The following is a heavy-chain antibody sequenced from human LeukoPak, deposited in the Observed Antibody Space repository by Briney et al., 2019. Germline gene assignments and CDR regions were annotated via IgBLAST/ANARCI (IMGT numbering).Heavy chain of an antibody. D-gene: IGHD3-16*01. V-gene: IGHV4-39*01. CDR2: IYYSGST. CDR3: ARGVRDYVFVAFNI. CDR1: GGSISSTNYY. J-gene: IGHJ3*02. Sequence: SETLSLTCPVSGGSISSTNYYWGWIRQPPGKGLEWIGSIYYSGSTYYNPSLKSRVTISIDTSKNQFSLKLTSVTAADTSVYYCARGVRDYVFVAFNIWGPGTMVTVSS.